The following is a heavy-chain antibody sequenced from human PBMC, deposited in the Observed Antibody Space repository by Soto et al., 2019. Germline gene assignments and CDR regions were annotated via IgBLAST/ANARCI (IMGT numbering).Heavy chain of an antibody. CDR2: IFSGGST. CDR3: ARTDLMVRGSTDY. Sequence: EVQLVESGGGLIQPGGSLRLSCTASEFTVSSNYMNWVRQAPGKGLEWVSVIFSGGSTYYADSVKGRFTISRDNSRNTLYLKMNSLRAEDTAVYYCARTDLMVRGSTDYWGQGTLVTVSS. CDR1: EFTVSSNY. D-gene: IGHD3-10*01. J-gene: IGHJ4*02. V-gene: IGHV3-53*01.